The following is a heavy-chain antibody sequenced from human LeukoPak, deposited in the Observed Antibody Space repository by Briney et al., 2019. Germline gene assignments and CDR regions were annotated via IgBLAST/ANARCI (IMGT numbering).Heavy chain of an antibody. CDR3: AGMRITTPTVRTLDY. Sequence: SETLSLTCTVSGGSISSSSFYWGRIRQPPGKGLEWIGSIYYSGSTYYNPSLKSRVTISVDTSKHQFSLKLNSVTAADTAVYYCAGMRITTPTVRTLDYWGQGTLVTVSS. CDR2: IYYSGST. J-gene: IGHJ4*02. D-gene: IGHD1-14*01. V-gene: IGHV4-39*01. CDR1: GGSISSSSFY.